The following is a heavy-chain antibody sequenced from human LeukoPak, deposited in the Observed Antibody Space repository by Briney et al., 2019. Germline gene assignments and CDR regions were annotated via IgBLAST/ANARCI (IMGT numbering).Heavy chain of an antibody. V-gene: IGHV3-21*01. D-gene: IGHD6-19*01. CDR3: ARSSGWYHRGPDYYCYYMDV. J-gene: IGHJ6*03. CDR1: GFIFNSHS. CDR2: ISSTSSYI. Sequence: SGGSLRLSCAASGFIFNSHSMNWVRQAPGKGLEWVSSISSTSSYIYYADSVKSRFTISRDNAKNSLYLQMNSLRAEDTAVYYCARSSGWYHRGPDYYCYYMDVWGKGTTVTVS.